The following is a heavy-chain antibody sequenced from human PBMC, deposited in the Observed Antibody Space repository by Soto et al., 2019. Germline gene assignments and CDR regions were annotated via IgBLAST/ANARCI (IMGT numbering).Heavy chain of an antibody. J-gene: IGHJ4*02. Sequence: QVQLQESGPGLVKPSETLSLTCTVSGGSVSSGNYYWSWLRQPPGKGLEWIGYFYYTGSINYNPSLNSRVTISIDASKNQFSRRLSSVTAADTAVYYCARSMFYSDGSNYSPFDYWGQGTLVTVSS. CDR2: FYYTGSI. CDR3: ARSMFYSDGSNYSPFDY. V-gene: IGHV4-61*01. CDR1: GGSVSSGNYY. D-gene: IGHD3-22*01.